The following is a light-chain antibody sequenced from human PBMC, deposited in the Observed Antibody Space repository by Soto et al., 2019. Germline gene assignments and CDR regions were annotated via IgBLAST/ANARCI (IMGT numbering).Light chain of an antibody. V-gene: IGLV3-21*02. Sequence: SYELTQPPSVSVAPGQTARFTCGGPNIGSKSVHWYQQKPGQAPVLVVYDDGDRPSGIPERFSGSNSGNTATLTISRVEAGDEADYYCQVWDRGTSDHVLFGGGTKVTVL. CDR3: QVWDRGTSDHVL. CDR2: DDG. J-gene: IGLJ2*01. CDR1: NIGSKS.